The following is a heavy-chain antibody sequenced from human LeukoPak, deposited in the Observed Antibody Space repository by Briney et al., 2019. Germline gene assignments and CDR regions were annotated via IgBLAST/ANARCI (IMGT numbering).Heavy chain of an antibody. CDR2: IYCSGST. CDR1: GGSISSYY. D-gene: IGHD6-6*01. Sequence: ASETLSLTCTVSGGSISSYYWSWIRQPPGKGLEWIGYIYCSGSTNYNPSLKSRVTISVDTSKNQFSLKLSSVTAADTAVYYCAREYSSSSANWFDPWGQGTLVTVSS. V-gene: IGHV4-59*01. CDR3: AREYSSSSANWFDP. J-gene: IGHJ5*02.